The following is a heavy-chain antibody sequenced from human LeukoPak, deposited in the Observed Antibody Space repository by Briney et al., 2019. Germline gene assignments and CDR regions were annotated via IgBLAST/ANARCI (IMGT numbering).Heavy chain of an antibody. CDR3: ATGTKGLRFLEWLHTFDY. D-gene: IGHD3-3*01. J-gene: IGHJ4*02. CDR2: FDPEDGET. Sequence: ASVKVSCKVSGYTLTELSMHWVRQAPGKGLDWMGGFDPEDGETIYAQKFQGRVTMTEDTSTGTAYMELSSLRSEDTAVYYCATGTKGLRFLEWLHTFDYWGQGTLVTVSS. V-gene: IGHV1-24*01. CDR1: GYTLTELS.